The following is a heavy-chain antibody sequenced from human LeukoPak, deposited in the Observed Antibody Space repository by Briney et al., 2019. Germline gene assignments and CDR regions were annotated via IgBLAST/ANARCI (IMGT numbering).Heavy chain of an antibody. CDR3: AREPSVAAYGMDV. J-gene: IGHJ6*02. D-gene: IGHD2-15*01. V-gene: IGHV3-66*01. Sequence: GGSLRLSCVASGFTVSSNYMSWVRQAPGKGLEWVSVIYGGGSTYYADPVKGRFTISRDNSKNTLYLQMNSLRAEDTAVYYCAREPSVAAYGMDVWGQGTTVTVSS. CDR1: GFTVSSNY. CDR2: IYGGGST.